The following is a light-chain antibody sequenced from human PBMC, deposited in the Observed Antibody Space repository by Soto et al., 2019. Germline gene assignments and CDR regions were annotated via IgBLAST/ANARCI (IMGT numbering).Light chain of an antibody. CDR3: XXXXSYWT. V-gene: IGKV1-5*03. Sequence: DIPMTQSPSTLSASVGDRVSIXCRASQSISRQLAWYQQKPGKAPNLLIYQASNLETGVPSRFTGSGSGTEFTLTIXXXXXXXXXXXXXXXXXSYWTFGQGTKVEVK. J-gene: IGKJ1*01. CDR1: QSISRQ. CDR2: QAS.